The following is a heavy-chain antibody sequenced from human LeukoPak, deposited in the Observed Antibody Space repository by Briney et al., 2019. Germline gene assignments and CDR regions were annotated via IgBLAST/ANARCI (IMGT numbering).Heavy chain of an antibody. V-gene: IGHV3-15*01. CDR1: GFTFSNAW. D-gene: IGHD1-26*01. CDR3: TTDGEVGATLFDY. Sequence: GVSVRLSCAASGFTFSNAWMSWVRQAPGKGLEWVSRIKSKTDGGTTDYAAPVKGRFTISRDDSKNTLYLQMNSLKTEDTAVYYYTTDGEVGATLFDYWGQGTLVTVSS. J-gene: IGHJ4*02. CDR2: IKSKTDGGTT.